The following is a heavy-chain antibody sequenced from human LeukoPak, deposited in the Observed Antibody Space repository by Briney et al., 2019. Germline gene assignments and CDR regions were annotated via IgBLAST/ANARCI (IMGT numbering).Heavy chain of an antibody. Sequence: ASVKVSCKASGYTFTSYGISWVRQAPGQGLEWMGWISAYNGNTNYAQKLQGRVTMTTDTSTSTAYMELRSLRSDDTAAYYCARDTTAPYYYYYGMDVWGQGTTVTVSS. V-gene: IGHV1-18*01. D-gene: IGHD1-26*01. CDR1: GYTFTSYG. CDR3: ARDTTAPYYYYYGMDV. CDR2: ISAYNGNT. J-gene: IGHJ6*02.